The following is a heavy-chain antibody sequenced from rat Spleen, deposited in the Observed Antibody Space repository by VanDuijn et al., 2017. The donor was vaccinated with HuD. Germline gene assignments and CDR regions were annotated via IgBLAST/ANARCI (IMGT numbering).Heavy chain of an antibody. J-gene: IGHJ1*01. CDR3: ARQDNYVGFAY. D-gene: IGHD1-10*01. V-gene: IGHV5-29*01. Sequence: EVQLVESDGGLVQPGRSLKLSCAASGFTFSDYYMAWVRQAPTKGLEWVATISYDGSSTYYRDSVKGRFTISRDSAKSTLYLQMDSLRSEDTATYYCARQDNYVGFAYWGPGTMVTVSS. CDR1: GFTFSDYY. CDR2: ISYDGSST.